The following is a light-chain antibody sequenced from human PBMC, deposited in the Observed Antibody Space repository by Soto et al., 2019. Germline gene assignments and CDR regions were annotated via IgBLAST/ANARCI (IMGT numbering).Light chain of an antibody. CDR3: SSYTSSSTLVV. Sequence: QSVLTQPASVSGSPGQSITISCTGTSSDVGGYNYVSWYQQHPAKAPKLMIYDVSNRPSGVSNRFSGSKPGNTASLTISGLQAEDEADYYCSSYTSSSTLVVFGGGTKLTVL. CDR1: SSDVGGYNY. CDR2: DVS. J-gene: IGLJ2*01. V-gene: IGLV2-14*01.